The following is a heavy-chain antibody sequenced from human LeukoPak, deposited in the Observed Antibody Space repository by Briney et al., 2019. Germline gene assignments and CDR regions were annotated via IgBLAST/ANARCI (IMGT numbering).Heavy chain of an antibody. V-gene: IGHV3-7*01. D-gene: IGHD4-23*01. CDR2: IKQDGSEK. J-gene: IGHJ4*02. Sequence: GGSLRLSCAASGFTFSTYWMSWVRQALGKGLEWVANIKQDGSEKYYVDSVKGRFAISRDNAKNSLFLQMNNLRVEDTAVYYCAKDSLLTVVSPVAVLWGQGILVTVSS. CDR3: AKDSLLTVVSPVAVL. CDR1: GFTFSTYW.